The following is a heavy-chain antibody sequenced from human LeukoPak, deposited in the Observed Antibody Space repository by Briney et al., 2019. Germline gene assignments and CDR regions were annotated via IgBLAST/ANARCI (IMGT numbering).Heavy chain of an antibody. CDR1: GGSFSGYY. CDR2: INHSGST. CDR3: ARGRDIVVVPAAPQYYYYGMDV. D-gene: IGHD2-2*01. J-gene: IGHJ6*02. V-gene: IGHV4-34*01. Sequence: SETLSLTCAGYGGSFSGYYWSWIRQPPGKGLEWIGEINHSGSTNYNPSLKSRVTISVDTSKNLFSLKLSSVTAADTAVYYCARGRDIVVVPAAPQYYYYGMDVWGQGTTVTVSS.